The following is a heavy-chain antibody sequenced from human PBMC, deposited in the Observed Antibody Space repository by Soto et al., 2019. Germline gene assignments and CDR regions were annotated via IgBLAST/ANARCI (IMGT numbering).Heavy chain of an antibody. J-gene: IGHJ6*02. CDR3: ARGAVVPAATYYYYGMDV. CDR2: IIPIFGTA. D-gene: IGHD2-2*01. Sequence: QVQLVQSGAEVKKPGSSVKVSCKASGGTFSSYAISWVRQAPGQGLEWMGGIIPIFGTANYAQKFQGRVTITADESTSTAYMELSSLRSEDTAVYYCARGAVVPAATYYYYGMDVWGQGTTVTVSS. CDR1: GGTFSSYA. V-gene: IGHV1-69*01.